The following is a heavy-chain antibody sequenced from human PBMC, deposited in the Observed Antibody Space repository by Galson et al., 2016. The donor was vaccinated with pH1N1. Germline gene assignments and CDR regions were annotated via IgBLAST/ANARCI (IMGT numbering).Heavy chain of an antibody. D-gene: IGHD3-10*01. J-gene: IGHJ4*02. CDR3: ARHENYGSGSLDY. CDR1: GYSFTTSR. V-gene: IGHV5-51*01. Sequence: QSGAEVKKSGESLKISCKVSGYSFTTSRIGWVRQMPGTGLEWMGIIYPGDSDAIYSPSFEGQVTMSVDKSISTAYLQWTTLKASDTALYFCARHENYGSGSLDYWGQGTLVTVSS. CDR2: IYPGDSDA.